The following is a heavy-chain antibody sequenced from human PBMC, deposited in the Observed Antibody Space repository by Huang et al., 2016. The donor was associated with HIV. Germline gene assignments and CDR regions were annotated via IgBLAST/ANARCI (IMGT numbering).Heavy chain of an antibody. CDR1: GDSITNHY. J-gene: IGHJ4*02. CDR2: VHHRGSP. Sequence: QVQLQESGPGLVKPSETLSLTCTVSGDSITNHYWDWMRQPPGKGLEWIGSVHHRGSPNYTPTLKRLVTISVDTSRNQFSLRLSSVTAADTAVYYCARDRRLPIVPSDYWGRGTLVTVSS. CDR3: ARDRRLPIVPSDY. D-gene: IGHD5-12*01. V-gene: IGHV4-59*11.